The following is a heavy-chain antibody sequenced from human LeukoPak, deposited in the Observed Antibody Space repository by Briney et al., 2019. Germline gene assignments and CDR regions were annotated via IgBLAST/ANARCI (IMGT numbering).Heavy chain of an antibody. CDR1: GFTFSSYS. CDR3: ARGSSSWPTDY. Sequence: PGGSLRLSCAASGFTFSSYSMNWVRQAPGKGLEWVSSISSSSSYIYYADSVKGRFTISRDNAKNSLYLQMNSLRAADTAVYYCARGSSSWPTDYWGQGTLVTVSS. V-gene: IGHV3-21*01. J-gene: IGHJ4*02. CDR2: ISSSSSYI. D-gene: IGHD6-13*01.